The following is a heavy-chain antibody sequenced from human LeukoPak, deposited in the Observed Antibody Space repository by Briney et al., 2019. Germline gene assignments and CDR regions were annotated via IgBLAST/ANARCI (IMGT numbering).Heavy chain of an antibody. J-gene: IGHJ4*02. D-gene: IGHD3-9*01. V-gene: IGHV3-23*01. CDR3: AKARLYDILTGYLYY. CDR2: ISGSGGST. CDR1: GFTFSSYA. Sequence: GGSLRLSCAASGFTFSSYAMSWVRQAPGKGLEWVSAISGSGGSTYYADSVKGRFTISRDNSKNTLYLQMNSLRAEDTAVYYCAKARLYDILTGYLYYWGQVTLVTVSS.